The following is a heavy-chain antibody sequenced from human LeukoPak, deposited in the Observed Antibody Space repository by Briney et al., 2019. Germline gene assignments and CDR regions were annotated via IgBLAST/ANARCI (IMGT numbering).Heavy chain of an antibody. D-gene: IGHD3-3*01. J-gene: IGHJ4*02. V-gene: IGHV1-69*04. CDR1: GGTFSSYA. CDR3: ARTGLGYYDFWSGYHPFDY. CDR2: IIPILGIA. Sequence: SVKVSCKASGGTFSSYAISWVRQAPGQGLEWMGRIIPILGIANYAQKFQGRVTITADKSTSTAYMELSSLRSEDTAVYYCARTGLGYYDFWSGYHPFDYWGQGTLVTVSS.